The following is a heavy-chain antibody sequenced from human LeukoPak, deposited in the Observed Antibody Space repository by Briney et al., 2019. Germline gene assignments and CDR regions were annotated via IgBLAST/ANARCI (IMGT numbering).Heavy chain of an antibody. Sequence: PGGSLRLSCAASGFTFSSYWMHWVRQVPGKGLVWVSAISSSGGSTYYADSVKGRFTISRDNSKNTLYLQMNSLRAADTAVHFCARGALSYSFDPWGQGTLVIVSS. CDR3: ARGALSYSFDP. D-gene: IGHD2/OR15-2a*01. J-gene: IGHJ5*02. CDR2: ISSSGGST. V-gene: IGHV3-23*01. CDR1: GFTFSSYW.